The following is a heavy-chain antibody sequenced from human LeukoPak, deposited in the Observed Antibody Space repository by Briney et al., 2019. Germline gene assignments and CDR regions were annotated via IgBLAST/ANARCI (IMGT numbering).Heavy chain of an antibody. CDR2: IYYSGNT. J-gene: IGHJ4*02. Sequence: SETLSLTCTVSGGPISSSYWSWIRQPPGKGLEWIGFIYYSGNTNYNPSLKSRVIISLDTSKNQFSLKLSSVTAADTAVYYCARSTLEASHADYWGQGTLVIVSS. CDR1: GGPISSSY. CDR3: ARSTLEASHADY. V-gene: IGHV4-59*08.